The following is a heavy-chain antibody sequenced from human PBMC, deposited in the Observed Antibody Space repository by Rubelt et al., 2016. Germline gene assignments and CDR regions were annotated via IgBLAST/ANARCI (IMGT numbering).Heavy chain of an antibody. J-gene: IGHJ4*02. V-gene: IGHV1-3*01. CDR2: IDADSDNT. D-gene: IGHD3-16*01. CDR3: ARGGSAIFDY. CDR1: GYTSTSYA. Sequence: QVQLVQSGAEVKKPGASVKVSCKAFGYTSTSYAMHWVRQAPGQRLEWMGWIDADSDNTRYSQKLQGRVTITRDTAANTAYMELSSLGSEDTAVYYGARGGSAIFDYWGQGTLVTVSS.